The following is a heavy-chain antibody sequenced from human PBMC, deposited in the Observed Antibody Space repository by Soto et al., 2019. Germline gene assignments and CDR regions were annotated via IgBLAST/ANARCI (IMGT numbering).Heavy chain of an antibody. CDR2: FGKGGT. CDR3: AKRAPYYFEY. CDR1: GFTFSSYA. Sequence: PGGSLRLSCAASGFTFSSYAMSWVRRAPGKGLEWVSTFGKGGTYYADSVKGRFTISRDNSKNTLYLQMNSLRAEDTAVYHCAKRAPYYFEYWGQGTLVTVSS. J-gene: IGHJ4*02. V-gene: IGHV3-23*01.